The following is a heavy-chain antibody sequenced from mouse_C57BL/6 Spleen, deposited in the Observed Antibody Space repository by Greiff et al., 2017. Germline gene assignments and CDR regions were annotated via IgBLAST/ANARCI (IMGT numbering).Heavy chain of an antibody. V-gene: IGHV1-52*01. D-gene: IGHD4-1*01. CDR2: IDPSDSEN. Sequence: QVQLQQPGAELVRPGSSVKLSCKASGYPFTSYWMHWVKQRPIQGLEWIGIIDPSDSENHHNQTLKAKAPLPVDKSSSTASMQRNSLTSEDSAVYYCARSGGGCGYWGQGTTLTVSS. CDR1: GYPFTSYW. J-gene: IGHJ2*01. CDR3: ARSGGGCGY.